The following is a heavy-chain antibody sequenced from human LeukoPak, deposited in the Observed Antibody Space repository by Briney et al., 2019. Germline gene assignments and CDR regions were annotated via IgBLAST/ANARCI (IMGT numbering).Heavy chain of an antibody. J-gene: IGHJ4*02. V-gene: IGHV3-23*01. CDR3: ARDFHDSSGYYFDY. D-gene: IGHD3-22*01. Sequence: GGSLRLSCAASAFTFSGYTMSWVRQAPGKGREWVLYVSSIGEKTFYADSVKGTFTISRDNYKGTLYLQMNSLRDEDRALYYCARDFHDSSGYYFDYWGQGILVTVSS. CDR2: VSSIGEKT. CDR1: AFTFSGYT.